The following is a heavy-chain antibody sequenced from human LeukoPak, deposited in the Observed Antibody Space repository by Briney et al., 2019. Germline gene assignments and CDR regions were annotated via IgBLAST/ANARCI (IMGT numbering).Heavy chain of an antibody. Sequence: ASVKVSCKASGYTFTGYYMHWVRQAPGQGLEWMGWINPNSGGTNYAQKFQGRVTMTRDTSISTAYMELSRLRSDDTAVYYCARELTVVVAGIDYWGQGTLVTASS. J-gene: IGHJ4*02. CDR3: ARELTVVVAGIDY. CDR1: GYTFTGYY. V-gene: IGHV1-2*02. CDR2: INPNSGGT. D-gene: IGHD2-15*01.